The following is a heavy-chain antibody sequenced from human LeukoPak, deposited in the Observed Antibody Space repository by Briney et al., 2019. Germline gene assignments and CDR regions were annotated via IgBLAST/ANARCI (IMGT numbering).Heavy chain of an antibody. J-gene: IGHJ5*02. CDR1: GGSFSGYY. CDR2: INHSGST. Sequence: PSETLSLSCAVYGGSFSGYYWSWIRQPPGKGLEWIGEINHSGSTNYNPSLKSRVTISVDTSKNQFSLKLSSVTAADTAVYYCARLGIVVVPAAHPSGGNWFDPWGQGTLVTVSS. D-gene: IGHD2-2*01. V-gene: IGHV4-34*01. CDR3: ARLGIVVVPAAHPSGGNWFDP.